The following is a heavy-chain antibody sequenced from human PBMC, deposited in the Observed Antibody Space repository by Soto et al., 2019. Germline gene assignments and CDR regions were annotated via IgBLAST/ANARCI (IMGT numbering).Heavy chain of an antibody. V-gene: IGHV4-59*08. CDR2: IYYSGST. J-gene: IGHJ5*02. D-gene: IGHD3-10*01. Sequence: PSETLSLTCTVSGGSISSYYWSWIRQPPGKGLEWIGYIYYSGSTNYNPSLKSRVTISVDTSKNQFSLKLSSVTAADTAVYYCAGSYCGEWLRWFDPWGQGTLVTVSS. CDR1: GGSISSYY. CDR3: AGSYCGEWLRWFDP.